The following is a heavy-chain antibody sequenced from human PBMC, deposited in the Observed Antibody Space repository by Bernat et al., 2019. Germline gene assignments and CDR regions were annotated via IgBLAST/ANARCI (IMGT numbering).Heavy chain of an antibody. Sequence: EVQLVQSGAEVKKPGESLRISCKGSGYSFTSYWISWVRQMPGKGLEWMGRFDPSESYTNYSTSFQGNVTISADKSSSTAYLQWGSLKATDTAMYYCASGGYSGYDFGYWGQGTLVTVSS. CDR2: FDPSESYT. J-gene: IGHJ4*02. V-gene: IGHV5-10-1*03. CDR1: GYSFTSYW. CDR3: ASGGYSGYDFGY. D-gene: IGHD5-12*01.